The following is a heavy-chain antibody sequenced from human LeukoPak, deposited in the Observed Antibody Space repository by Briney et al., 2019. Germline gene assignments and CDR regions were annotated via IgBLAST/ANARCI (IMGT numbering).Heavy chain of an antibody. J-gene: IGHJ3*01. CDR2: IDSVGTS. D-gene: IGHD3-10*01. CDR3: ARVCGSATNYRLCGFDV. CDR1: GGSINKYF. Sequence: PSETLSLTCIVSGGSINKYFWNWIRQPAGKGLEWIGRIDSVGTSNYNPSLRGRVTMSVDTSKSHFSLEVTSMTAADTAMYYCARVCGSATNYRLCGFDVWGRGTVVTVSS. V-gene: IGHV4-4*07.